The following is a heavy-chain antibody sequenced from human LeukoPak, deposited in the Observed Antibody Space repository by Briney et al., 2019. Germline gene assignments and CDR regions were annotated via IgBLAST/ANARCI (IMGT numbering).Heavy chain of an antibody. J-gene: IGHJ6*01. CDR2: IYTSGST. CDR1: GGSISSGSYY. CDR3: ARVLREYYYYGMDV. Sequence: SETLSLTCTVSGGSISSGSYYWSWIRQPAGKGLEWIGRIYTSGSTNYNPSLKSRVTISVDTSKNQFSLKLSSVTAADTAVYYCARVLREYYYYGMDVWGKGPRSPSPQ. V-gene: IGHV4-61*02.